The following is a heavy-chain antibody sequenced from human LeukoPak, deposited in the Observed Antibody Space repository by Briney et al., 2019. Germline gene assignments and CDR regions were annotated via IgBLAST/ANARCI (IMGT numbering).Heavy chain of an antibody. D-gene: IGHD3-22*01. Sequence: GGSLRLSCAASGFTFDDYAMHWVRHAPGKGMEWVSGISWNSGSIGYADSVKGRFTISRDNAKNSLYLQMNSLRAEDMALYYCARDYYDSSGVFDYWGQGTLVTVSS. J-gene: IGHJ4*02. CDR3: ARDYYDSSGVFDY. CDR2: ISWNSGSI. V-gene: IGHV3-9*03. CDR1: GFTFDDYA.